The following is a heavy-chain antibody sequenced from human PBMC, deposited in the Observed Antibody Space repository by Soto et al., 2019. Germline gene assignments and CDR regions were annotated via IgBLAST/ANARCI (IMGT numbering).Heavy chain of an antibody. CDR2: IIPIIDTT. D-gene: IGHD2-2*01. V-gene: IGHV1-69*01. CDR3: ARDMPDDGLDI. CDR1: GGPFSSYG. Sequence: QVQLVQSGAEVKKPGSSVKVSCKASGGPFSSYGFSWVRQAPGQGLEWMGGIIPIIDTTNYARKFQGRVTITADESTSTAYMELSTLTSDDTAAYYCARDMPDDGLDICGQGTMVTVSS. J-gene: IGHJ3*02.